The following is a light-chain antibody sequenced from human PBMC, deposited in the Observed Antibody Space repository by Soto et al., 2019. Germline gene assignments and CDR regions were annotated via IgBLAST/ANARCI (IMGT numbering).Light chain of an antibody. CDR3: QQYDDWPS. CDR1: QSVNSN. CDR2: GAS. Sequence: EIVLTQSPGTLSLSRGERATLSCRASQSVNSNYLAWYQQKRGQAPRLLIYGASSRATGTPARFSGSGSGTEFTLTISSLQSEDFAVYYCQQYDDWPSFGQGTKVDIK. V-gene: IGKV3D-15*01. J-gene: IGKJ1*01.